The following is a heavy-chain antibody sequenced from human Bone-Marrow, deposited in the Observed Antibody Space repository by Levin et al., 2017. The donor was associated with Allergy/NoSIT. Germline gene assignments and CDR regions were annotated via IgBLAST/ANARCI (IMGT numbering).Heavy chain of an antibody. V-gene: IGHV5-51*01. J-gene: IGHJ4*02. Sequence: NRGESLKISCKVSGYNFYTFWIGWVRQKPGKGLEWMGIIYPSDSDSRYNPSFQGHVTFSVDTATSTAYLQWNSLTTSDSGMYFCARLRPDDYDYWSGYYGTSLFDYWGQGTQVSVSS. CDR3: ARLRPDDYDYWSGYYGTSLFDY. D-gene: IGHD3-3*01. CDR1: GYNFYTFW. CDR2: IYPSDSDS.